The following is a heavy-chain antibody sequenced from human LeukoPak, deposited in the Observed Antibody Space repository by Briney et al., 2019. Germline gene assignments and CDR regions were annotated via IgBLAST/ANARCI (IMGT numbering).Heavy chain of an antibody. V-gene: IGHV1-2*02. CDR1: GYTFTSYY. CDR2: INPNSGGT. Sequence: GASVKVSCKASGYTFTSYYMHWVRQAPGQGLEWMGWINPNSGGTNYAQKFQGRVTMTRDTSISTAYMELSRLRSDDTAVYYCARSFLLEWLNYYMDVWGKGTTVTVSS. D-gene: IGHD3-3*01. CDR3: ARSFLLEWLNYYMDV. J-gene: IGHJ6*03.